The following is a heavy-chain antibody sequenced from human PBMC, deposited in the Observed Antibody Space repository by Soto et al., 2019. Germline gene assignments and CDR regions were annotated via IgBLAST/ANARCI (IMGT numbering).Heavy chain of an antibody. CDR2: VSAYNGDT. V-gene: IGHV1-18*04. Sequence: QAQLVQSRAEVEKPGASVKVSCRASGYVFTSYVISWVRQAPGQGLEWMGWVSAYNGDTNYAQKFQGRVTMTTDTLTSTAYMELGSLRSDDTAVYYCARDWWGVDRPVDSNWFDPWGQGTLVTVSS. D-gene: IGHD5-12*01. J-gene: IGHJ5*02. CDR1: GYVFTSYV. CDR3: ARDWWGVDRPVDSNWFDP.